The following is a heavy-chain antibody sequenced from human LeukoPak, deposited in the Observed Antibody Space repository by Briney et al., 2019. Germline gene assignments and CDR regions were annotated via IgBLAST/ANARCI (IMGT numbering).Heavy chain of an antibody. CDR2: ISSSSSYI. D-gene: IGHD1-26*01. J-gene: IGHJ4*02. CDR3: ARLVGAQNFDY. V-gene: IGHV3-21*01. CDR1: GFTFSSYS. Sequence: SGGSLRLSCAASGFTFSSYSINWVRQAPGKGLEWVSSISSSSSYIYYADSVKGRFTISRDNAKNSLYLQMNSLRAEDTAVYYCARLVGAQNFDYWGQRTLVTVSS.